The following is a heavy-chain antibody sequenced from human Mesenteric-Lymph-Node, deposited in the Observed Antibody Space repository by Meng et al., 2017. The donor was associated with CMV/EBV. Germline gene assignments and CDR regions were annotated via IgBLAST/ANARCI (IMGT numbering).Heavy chain of an antibody. D-gene: IGHD3-16*01. Sequence: GSLRLSCAVYGGSFSGYYWSWIRQPPGKGLEWIGEINHSGSTNYNPSLKSRVTVSVDTSKNQFSLKLSSVTAADTAVYYCARQGGDANWFDPWGQGTPVTVSS. V-gene: IGHV4-34*01. CDR3: ARQGGDANWFDP. CDR2: INHSGST. CDR1: GGSFSGYY. J-gene: IGHJ5*02.